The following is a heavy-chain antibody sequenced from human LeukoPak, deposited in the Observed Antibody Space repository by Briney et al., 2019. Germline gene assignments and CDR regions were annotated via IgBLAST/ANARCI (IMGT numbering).Heavy chain of an antibody. Sequence: KPSETLSLTCTVSGGSISSSNYYWGWIRQPPGKGLEWIGSIYYSGITYYNPSLKSRVTISVETSNNQFSLKLSCVTAADTAMYYCARLLIYCSSTSCHFDYWGQGTLVTVSS. CDR2: IYYSGIT. D-gene: IGHD2-2*01. J-gene: IGHJ4*02. CDR1: GGSISSSNYY. CDR3: ARLLIYCSSTSCHFDY. V-gene: IGHV4-39*01.